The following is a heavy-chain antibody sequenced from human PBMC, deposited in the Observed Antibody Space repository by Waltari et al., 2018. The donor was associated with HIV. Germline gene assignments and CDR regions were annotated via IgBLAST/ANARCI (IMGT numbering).Heavy chain of an antibody. CDR2: VNYRGDT. D-gene: IGHD6-19*01. J-gene: IGHJ6*02. CDR1: GGSFQGSF. CDR3: ARAYNSGPTPHNYYYYGIDV. V-gene: IGHV4-34*01. Sequence: VRLDQWGSGLLNPSQTLSLTCPVYGGSFQGSFLTWVRRTPGRGLEWIGDVNYRGDTNYNPSLKSRASLSSDTSKNQFSLRLTSLTAADSATYYCARAYNSGPTPHNYYYYGIDVWGRGTTVIVSS.